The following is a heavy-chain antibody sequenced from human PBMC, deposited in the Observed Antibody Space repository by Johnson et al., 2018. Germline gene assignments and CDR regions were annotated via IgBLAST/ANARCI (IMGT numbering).Heavy chain of an antibody. V-gene: IGHV3-23*04. D-gene: IGHD6-19*01. CDR3: SKRAVAGTGSAFDI. CDR2: ISGGGGYT. CDR1: GFTFSHYW. J-gene: IGHJ3*02. Sequence: VQLVQSGGGVVQPGRSLRLSCAASGFTFSHYWMHWVRQAPGKGLEWVSTISGGGGYTYYADSVKGRFTISRDNSKNTLYLQMNSLGAEDTAVYSCSKRAVAGTGSAFDIWGQGTMVTVSS.